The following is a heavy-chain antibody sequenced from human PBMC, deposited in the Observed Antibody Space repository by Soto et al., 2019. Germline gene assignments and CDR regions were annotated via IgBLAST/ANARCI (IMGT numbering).Heavy chain of an antibody. Sequence: EVQLVQSGAEVKKPGATVKISCKVSGYTFTDYYMHWVQQAPGKGLEWMGLVDPEDGETIYAEKFQGRVTITADTSTDTAYMELSSLRSEDTAVYYCATRDADTVTTAMKNYYYGMDVWGQGTTVTVSS. CDR1: GYTFTDYY. J-gene: IGHJ6*02. CDR3: ATRDADTVTTAMKNYYYGMDV. V-gene: IGHV1-69-2*01. D-gene: IGHD4-4*01. CDR2: VDPEDGET.